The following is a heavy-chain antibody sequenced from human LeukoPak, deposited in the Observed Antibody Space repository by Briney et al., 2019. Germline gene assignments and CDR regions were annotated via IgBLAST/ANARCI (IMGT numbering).Heavy chain of an antibody. V-gene: IGHV5-10-1*01. CDR3: ARLNYYGSGSYSHDY. CDR2: IDPSDSYT. J-gene: IGHJ4*02. Sequence: GESLKISCKGSGYSFTTYWISWVRPMPGKGLEWMGRIDPSDSYTKYSPSFQGLVTLSADKSISTAYLQWSSLVASDTAMYYCARLNYYGSGSYSHDYWGQGTLVTVSS. CDR1: GYSFTTYW. D-gene: IGHD3-10*01.